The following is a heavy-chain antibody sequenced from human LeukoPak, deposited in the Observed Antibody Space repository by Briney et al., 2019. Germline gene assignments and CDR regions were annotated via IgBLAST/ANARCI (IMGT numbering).Heavy chain of an antibody. D-gene: IGHD3-10*01. Sequence: GESLKISCKGSGYRFTNYWIGWVRQMPGKGLEWMGIIYPGDSETRYSPSFQGQVTISADKSISTAYLQWSSLKASDTAMYYCARLRGEEVDAFDIWGQGTMVTVSS. CDR1: GYRFTNYW. CDR2: IYPGDSET. CDR3: ARLRGEEVDAFDI. V-gene: IGHV5-51*01. J-gene: IGHJ3*02.